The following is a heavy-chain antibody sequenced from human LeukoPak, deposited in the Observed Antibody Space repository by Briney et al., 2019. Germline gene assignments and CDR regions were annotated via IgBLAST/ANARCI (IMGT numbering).Heavy chain of an antibody. CDR2: ISAYNGNT. CDR1: DYTFTNYG. D-gene: IGHD3-22*01. Sequence: ASVTVSCKASDYTFTNYGISWVRQAPGQGLEWMGWISAYNGNTNQAQKLQGRVTMTTDTSTRTVYMELRSLRSDDTAVYYCARDYYDSSGYYYVFAYWGQGTLVTVSS. V-gene: IGHV1-18*01. J-gene: IGHJ4*02. CDR3: ARDYYDSSGYYYVFAY.